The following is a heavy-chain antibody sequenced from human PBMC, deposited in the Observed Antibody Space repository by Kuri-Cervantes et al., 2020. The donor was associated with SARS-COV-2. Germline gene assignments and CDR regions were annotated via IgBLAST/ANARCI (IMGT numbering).Heavy chain of an antibody. D-gene: IGHD3-3*01. J-gene: IGHJ4*02. CDR3: ACPQRYFDFWSGKTPFDN. CDR1: GGTFNNYA. V-gene: IGHV1-69*13. CDR2: IIPVFTTP. Sequence: SVKVSCKASGGTFNNYAISWVRQAPGQGLEWMGGIIPVFTTPTYAQKFHGRVTLSADESTSTVYMELSSLTSEDTAMYYCACPQRYFDFWSGKTPFDNWGQGTLVTVSS.